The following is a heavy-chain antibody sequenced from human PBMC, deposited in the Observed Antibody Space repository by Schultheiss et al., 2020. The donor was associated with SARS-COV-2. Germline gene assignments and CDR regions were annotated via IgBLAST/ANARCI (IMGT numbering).Heavy chain of an antibody. V-gene: IGHV3-11*04. CDR3: ARKNWNWFDP. Sequence: GGSLRLSCAASGFTFSNAWMSWVRQAPGKGLEWVSAISGSGGSTYYADSVKGRFTISRDNAKNSLYLQMNSLRAEDTAVYYCARKNWNWFDPWGQGTLVTVSS. CDR1: GFTFSNAW. D-gene: IGHD1-1*01. J-gene: IGHJ5*02. CDR2: ISGSGGST.